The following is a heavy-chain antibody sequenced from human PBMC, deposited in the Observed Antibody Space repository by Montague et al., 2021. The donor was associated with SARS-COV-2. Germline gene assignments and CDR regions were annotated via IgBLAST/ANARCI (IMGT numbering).Heavy chain of an antibody. Sequence: SLRLSCAASGFTFSSYGMHWVRQAPGKGLEWVAVIWYDGSNKYYADSVKGRFTTSRDNSKNTLYLQMNSLRAEDTAVYYCARQLGYYYGMDVWGQGTTVTVSS. CDR3: ARQLGYYYGMDV. CDR1: GFTFSSYG. CDR2: IWYDGSNK. V-gene: IGHV3-33*01. D-gene: IGHD3-10*01. J-gene: IGHJ6*02.